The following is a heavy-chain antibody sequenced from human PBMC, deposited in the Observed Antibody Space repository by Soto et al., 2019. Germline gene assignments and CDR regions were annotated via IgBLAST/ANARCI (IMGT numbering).Heavy chain of an antibody. J-gene: IGHJ4*02. CDR3: ASNTNAGTTGYFDY. CDR1: GFTFSSYW. V-gene: IGHV3-7*05. D-gene: IGHD1-1*01. Sequence: GGSLSLSCAASGFTFSSYWMSWVRQAPGKGLEWVANIKQDGSEKYYVDSVKGRFTISRDNAKNSLYLQMNSLRAEDTAVYYCASNTNAGTTGYFDYWGQGTLVTVSS. CDR2: IKQDGSEK.